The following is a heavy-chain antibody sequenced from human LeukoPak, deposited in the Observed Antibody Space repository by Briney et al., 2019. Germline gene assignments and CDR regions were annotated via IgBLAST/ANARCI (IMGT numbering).Heavy chain of an antibody. D-gene: IGHD1-26*01. CDR1: GFTFSSYS. V-gene: IGHV3-48*01. CDR2: ISSSSSTI. J-gene: IGHJ4*02. CDR3: AKNSGSYGYYFDY. Sequence: GGSLRLSCAASGFTFSSYSMNWVRQAPGKGLEWVSYISSSSSTIYYADSVKGRFTISRDSSKNTLYLQMNSLRAEDTAVYYCAKNSGSYGYYFDYWGQGTLVTVSS.